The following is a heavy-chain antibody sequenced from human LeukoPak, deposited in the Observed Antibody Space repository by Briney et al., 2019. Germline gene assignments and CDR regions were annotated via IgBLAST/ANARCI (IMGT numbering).Heavy chain of an antibody. V-gene: IGHV3-64D*09. J-gene: IGHJ4*02. CDR1: GFTFSSSG. Sequence: GGSLRLSCSASGFTFSSSGMHWVRQAPGKGLEHVSTISSNGGSTYYADSVKGRFTISRDNSKNTVSLQMSSLRAEDTAVYYCVKSSAQQQEDYWGQGTLVTVSS. CDR3: VKSSAQQQEDY. CDR2: ISSNGGST. D-gene: IGHD6-13*01.